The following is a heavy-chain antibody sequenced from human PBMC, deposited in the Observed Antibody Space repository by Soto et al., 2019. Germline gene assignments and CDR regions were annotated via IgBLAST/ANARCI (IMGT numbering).Heavy chain of an antibody. CDR2: ISSSSSTI. CDR3: ARGGYSGYEDYYYYGMDV. V-gene: IGHV3-48*02. J-gene: IGHJ6*02. D-gene: IGHD5-12*01. CDR1: GFTFSSYS. Sequence: GGSLRLSCAASGFTFSSYSMNGFRQAPGKALEWVSYISSSSSTIYYADSVKGRFTISRDNAKNSLYLQMNSLRDEDTAVYYCARGGYSGYEDYYYYGMDVWGQGTTVTVSS.